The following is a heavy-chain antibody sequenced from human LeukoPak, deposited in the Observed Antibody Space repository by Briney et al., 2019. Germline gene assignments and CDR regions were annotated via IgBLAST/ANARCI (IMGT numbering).Heavy chain of an antibody. V-gene: IGHV1-46*03. CDR3: ANPSVTVMVQH. D-gene: IGHD4-17*01. CDR2: INPSGGST. Sequence: ASVKVSCKASGYTFTSYYMHWVRQAPGQGLEWVGIINPSGGSTSYAQKFQGRVTMTRDTSTSTVYMELSSLRSEDTAVYYCANPSVTVMVQHWGQGTLVTVSS. CDR1: GYTFTSYY. J-gene: IGHJ1*01.